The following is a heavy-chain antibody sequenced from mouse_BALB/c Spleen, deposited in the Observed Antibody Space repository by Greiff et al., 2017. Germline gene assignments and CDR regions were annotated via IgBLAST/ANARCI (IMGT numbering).Heavy chain of an antibody. CDR1: GFTFSSYT. V-gene: IGHV5-6-4*01. CDR2: ISSGGSYT. J-gene: IGHJ2*01. Sequence: EVLLVESGGGLVKPGGSLTLSCAASGFTFSSYTMSWVRQTPEKRLEWVATISSGGSYTYYPDSVTGRFTISRDNAKNTLYLQMSSLTTEDTARYCCTRGANYFDYWGQGTTLTVSS. CDR3: TRGANYFDY.